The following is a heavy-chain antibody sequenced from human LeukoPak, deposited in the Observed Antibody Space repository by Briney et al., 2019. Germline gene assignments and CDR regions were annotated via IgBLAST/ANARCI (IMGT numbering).Heavy chain of an antibody. J-gene: IGHJ3*02. D-gene: IGHD6-6*01. CDR1: GFTFSNYG. CDR3: ASYRYGSSFAFDI. CDR2: IWYDGSDK. V-gene: IGHV3-33*01. Sequence: GRSLRLSCAASGFTFSNYGMHWVRQAPGKGLEWVAVIWYDGSDKYHADSVKGRFTISRDNSKNTLYLQMNSLRVEDTAVYYCASYRYGSSFAFDIWGQGTMVTVSS.